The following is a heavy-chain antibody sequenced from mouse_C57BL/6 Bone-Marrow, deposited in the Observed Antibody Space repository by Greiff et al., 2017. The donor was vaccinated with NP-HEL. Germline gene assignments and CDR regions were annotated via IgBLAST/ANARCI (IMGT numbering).Heavy chain of an antibody. Sequence: QVQLQQSGAELVRPGASVKLSCKASGYTFTDYYINWVKQRPGQGLEWIARIYPGSGNTYYNEKFKGKATLTAEKSSSTAYMQLSSLTSEDSAVYFCAWRSTCDFYYYGSYYYAMDYWGQGTSVTVSS. CDR1: GYTFTDYY. CDR3: AWRSTCDFYYYGSYYYAMDY. CDR2: IYPGSGNT. D-gene: IGHD1-1*01. V-gene: IGHV1-76*01. J-gene: IGHJ4*01.